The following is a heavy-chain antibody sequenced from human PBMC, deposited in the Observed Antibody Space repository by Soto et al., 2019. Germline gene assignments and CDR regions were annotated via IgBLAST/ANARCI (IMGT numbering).Heavy chain of an antibody. V-gene: IGHV4-39*01. CDR2: IYYSGRT. Sequence: PSETLSLTCSVSSGSISRSTDYWGWIRQPPGKGLEWIGVIYYSGRTYYNPSLKSRVTISVDTSENQFSLKLSSVAAADTAVYYCARHKAHDDSLDPWGQGTLVTVSS. J-gene: IGHJ5*02. D-gene: IGHD1-1*01. CDR1: SGSISRSTDY. CDR3: ARHKAHDDSLDP.